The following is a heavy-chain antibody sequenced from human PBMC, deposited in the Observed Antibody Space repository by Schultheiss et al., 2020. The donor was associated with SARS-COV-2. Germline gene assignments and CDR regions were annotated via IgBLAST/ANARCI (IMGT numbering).Heavy chain of an antibody. CDR2: ISYDGSNK. CDR3: ARVRGGGSGSYYSPHSRYHYYYMDV. V-gene: IGHV3-30*04. J-gene: IGHJ6*03. D-gene: IGHD3-10*01. CDR1: GFTFSSYA. Sequence: GGSLRLSCAASGFTFSSYAMHWVRQAPGKGLEWVAVISYDGSNKYYADSVKGRFTISRDNSKNSLYLQMNSLRAEDTAVYYCARVRGGGSGSYYSPHSRYHYYYMDVWGKGTTVTVSS.